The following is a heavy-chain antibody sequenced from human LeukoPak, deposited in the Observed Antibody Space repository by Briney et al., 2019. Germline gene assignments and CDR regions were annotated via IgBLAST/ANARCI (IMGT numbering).Heavy chain of an antibody. J-gene: IGHJ4*02. CDR1: GFTVGTNY. V-gene: IGHV3-53*01. Sequence: PGGSLRLSCEASGFTVGTNYMSWVRQAPRKGMEWVSVIYSGNSTYYTDSVRGRFTISRDNSKNTLYLHMISLRADDTAVYYCARLAAGKVIDYWGQGTLVTVSS. D-gene: IGHD6-13*01. CDR2: IYSGNST. CDR3: ARLAAGKVIDY.